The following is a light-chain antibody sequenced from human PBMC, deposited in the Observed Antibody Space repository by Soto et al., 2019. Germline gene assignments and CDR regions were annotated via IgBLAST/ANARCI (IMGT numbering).Light chain of an antibody. J-gene: IGKJ2*01. CDR3: QQYNTWPPKYT. V-gene: IGKV3-15*01. CDR1: QSISSN. CDR2: DAS. Sequence: EIVMTQSPATLSVSPGERATLSCRASQSISSNLAWYQQKPGQAPRLLIYDASTRATGFPARFSGGGSGTEFTLTISSLQSEDSAVYYCQQYNTWPPKYTFGQGTKLEIK.